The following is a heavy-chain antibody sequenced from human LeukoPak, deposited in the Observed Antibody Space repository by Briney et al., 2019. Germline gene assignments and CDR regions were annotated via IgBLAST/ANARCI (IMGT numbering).Heavy chain of an antibody. Sequence: ASVKVSCKASGGTFSSYAISWVRQAPGQGLEWMGGIIPIFGTANYAQKFQGRVTITTDVSTSTAYMELSSLRSEDTAVYYCARDYCSSTSCYWFDPWGQGTLVTVSS. D-gene: IGHD2-2*01. CDR3: ARDYCSSTSCYWFDP. J-gene: IGHJ5*02. CDR1: GGTFSSYA. CDR2: IIPIFGTA. V-gene: IGHV1-69*05.